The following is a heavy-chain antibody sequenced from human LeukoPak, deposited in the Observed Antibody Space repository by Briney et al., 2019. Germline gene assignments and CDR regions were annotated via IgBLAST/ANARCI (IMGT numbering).Heavy chain of an antibody. D-gene: IGHD3-22*01. V-gene: IGHV3-23*01. J-gene: IGHJ4*02. Sequence: PGGSLRLSCAASGFTFNSHAMTWVRQAPEKGLEWVSTVSGSGGSTYYADSVKGRFTISRDNSKNTLYLQLNSLRAEDTAVYYCAKGWQWLYYFDYWGQGTLVTVSS. CDR3: AKGWQWLYYFDY. CDR1: GFTFNSHA. CDR2: VSGSGGST.